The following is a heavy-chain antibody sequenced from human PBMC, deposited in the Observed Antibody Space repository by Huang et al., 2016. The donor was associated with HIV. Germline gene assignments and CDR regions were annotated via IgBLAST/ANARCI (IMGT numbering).Heavy chain of an antibody. CDR2: IYYSGST. V-gene: IGHV4-39*02. J-gene: IGHJ4*02. Sequence: QLQLQESGPGLVKPSETLSLTCTVSGGSFRSDNYYWGWIRQPPGKGLEWIGSIYYSGSTYYNPSLKRRVTITVDTSKNHFSLRMRSVTAADTAVYYCARLPGSITMIRGVITDPYWGQGTLVTVSS. CDR1: GGSFRSDNYY. D-gene: IGHD3-10*01. CDR3: ARLPGSITMIRGVITDPY.